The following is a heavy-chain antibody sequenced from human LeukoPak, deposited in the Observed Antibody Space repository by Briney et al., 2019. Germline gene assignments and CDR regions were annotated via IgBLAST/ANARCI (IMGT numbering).Heavy chain of an antibody. Sequence: ASVTVSCKATGYTFTSYGISWVGPAPGQGLAWMGWISDYYGYTNYPQQLQGRVTMNTDTSTSTAYMELRSLRSDDTAVYYCARDLLRRSITMVRGVISKYNWFDPWGQGTLVTVSS. J-gene: IGHJ5*02. D-gene: IGHD3-10*01. V-gene: IGHV1-18*01. CDR2: ISDYYGYT. CDR1: GYTFTSYG. CDR3: ARDLLRRSITMVRGVISKYNWFDP.